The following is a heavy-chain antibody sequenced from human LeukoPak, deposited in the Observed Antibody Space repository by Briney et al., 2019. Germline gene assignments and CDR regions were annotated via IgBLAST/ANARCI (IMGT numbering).Heavy chain of an antibody. D-gene: IGHD3-10*01. J-gene: IGHJ4*02. CDR2: ISWNSGSI. CDR3: AKGGGGFGESPFDY. Sequence: GRSLRLSCAASGFTFDDYAMHWVRQAPGKGLEWVSGISWNSGSIGYADSVKGRFTISRDNAKNSLYLQMNSLRAEDTALCYCAKGGGGFGESPFDYWGQGTLVTVSS. CDR1: GFTFDDYA. V-gene: IGHV3-9*01.